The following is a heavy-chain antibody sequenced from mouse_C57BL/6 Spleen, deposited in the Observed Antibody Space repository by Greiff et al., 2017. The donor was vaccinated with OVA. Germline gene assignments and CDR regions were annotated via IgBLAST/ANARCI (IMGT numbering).Heavy chain of an antibody. CDR2: INYDGSST. CDR1: GFTFSDYY. V-gene: IGHV5-16*01. CDR3: ARDPYYYGSSHWYFDV. J-gene: IGHJ1*03. D-gene: IGHD1-1*01. Sequence: EVTLVESEGGLVQPGSSMKLSCTASGFTFSDYYMAWVRQVPEKGLEWVANINYDGSSTYYLDSLKSRFIISRDKAKNILYLQMSSLKSEDTATYYCARDPYYYGSSHWYFDVWGTGTTVTVSS.